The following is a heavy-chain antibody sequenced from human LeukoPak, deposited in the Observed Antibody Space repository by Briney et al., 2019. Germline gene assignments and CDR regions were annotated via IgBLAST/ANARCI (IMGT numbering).Heavy chain of an antibody. V-gene: IGHV3-30*18. CDR1: GFTFSSYG. J-gene: IGHJ4*02. D-gene: IGHD2-15*01. CDR3: AKEACGGRCHSDYFDY. CDR2: VSYDGSTK. Sequence: GGSLRLSCAASGFTFSSYGMHWVRQAPGKGLEWVAVVSYDGSTKYYADSMKGRFTISRDNSKDTLYLQMNSLRAEDTAVYYCAKEACGGRCHSDYFDYWGQGTLVTVSS.